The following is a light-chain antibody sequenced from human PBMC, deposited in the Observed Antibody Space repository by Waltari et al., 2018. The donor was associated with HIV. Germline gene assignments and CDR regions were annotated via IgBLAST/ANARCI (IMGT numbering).Light chain of an antibody. Sequence: QSALTQPASVSGSPGQSITISCTGSSNDVGGYNYVSWYQQHPGKAPTLMIYEVSTRPSGVSDRFSGSKSGDTASLTISGLQPEDEADYYCESYTSTSVWVFGGGTRLTVL. CDR2: EVS. CDR3: ESYTSTSVWV. CDR1: SNDVGGYNY. J-gene: IGLJ3*02. V-gene: IGLV2-14*01.